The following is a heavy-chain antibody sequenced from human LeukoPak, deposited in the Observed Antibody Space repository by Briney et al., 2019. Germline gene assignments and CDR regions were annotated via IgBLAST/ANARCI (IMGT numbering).Heavy chain of an antibody. CDR2: VNPSGGST. D-gene: IGHD6-13*01. J-gene: IGHJ4*02. CDR3: ASIEAAGSSFDY. CDR1: GYTFTSYY. Sequence: ASVKVSCKASGYTFTSYYMHWVRQAPGQGLEWMGIVNPSGGSTSYAQKFQGRITMTSDTSTGTVYMELSSLRSEDTAVYYCASIEAAGSSFDYWGQGTLVTVSS. V-gene: IGHV1-46*01.